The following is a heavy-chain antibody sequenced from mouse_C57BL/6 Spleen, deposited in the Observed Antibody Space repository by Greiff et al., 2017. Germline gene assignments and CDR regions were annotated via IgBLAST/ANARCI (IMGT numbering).Heavy chain of an antibody. Sequence: EVKLVVSGGGLVQPGGSLSLSCAASGFTFTDYYMSWVRQPPGKALEWLGFIRNKAIGYTTEYSASVKGRFTISRDNSESILYIQMYAMRAEESATYYCARYYDWYWDVWGTGTTGPVSS. V-gene: IGHV7-3*01. CDR1: GFTFTDYY. J-gene: IGHJ1*03. CDR2: IRNKAIGYTT. CDR3: ARYYDWYWDV. D-gene: IGHD1-1*01.